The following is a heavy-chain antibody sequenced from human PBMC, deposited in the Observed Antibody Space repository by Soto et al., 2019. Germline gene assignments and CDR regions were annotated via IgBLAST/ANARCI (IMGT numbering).Heavy chain of an antibody. Sequence: PGGSLRLSCAASGFTFSSYGMHWVRQAPGKGLEWVAVIWYDGSNKYYADSVKGRFTISRDNSKNTLYLQMNSLRAEDTAVYYCARAPGIAAAGYFDYWGQGTLVTVSS. CDR3: ARAPGIAAAGYFDY. CDR2: IWYDGSNK. J-gene: IGHJ4*02. V-gene: IGHV3-33*01. D-gene: IGHD6-13*01. CDR1: GFTFSSYG.